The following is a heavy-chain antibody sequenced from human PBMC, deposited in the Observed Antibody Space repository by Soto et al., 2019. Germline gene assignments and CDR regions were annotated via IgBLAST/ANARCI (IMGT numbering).Heavy chain of an antibody. J-gene: IGHJ4*02. V-gene: IGHV1-69*01. CDR1: GGTFSSYA. Sequence: QVQLVQSGAEVKKPGSSVKVSCKASGGTFSSYAISWVRQAPGQGLEWMGGIIPIFGTANYAQKFQGRVTITADESTSTAYMELSSLRSEDTAVYYCARSGVKDYGDYVWYFDYWGQGTLVTVSS. CDR3: ARSGVKDYGDYVWYFDY. CDR2: IIPIFGTA. D-gene: IGHD4-17*01.